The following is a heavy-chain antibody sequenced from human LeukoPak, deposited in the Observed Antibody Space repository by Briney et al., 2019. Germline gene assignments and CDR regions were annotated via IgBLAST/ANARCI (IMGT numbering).Heavy chain of an antibody. CDR2: IGGDGRGT. J-gene: IGHJ4*02. CDR3: ARDPGIAFDY. Sequence: PGGSLRLSCAASGFTFSNYAMTWVRQAPGKGLEWVSAIGGDGRGTDYADSVKGRFTISRDNSKNTLYLQMNSLRAEDTAVYYCARDPGIAFDYWGQGTLVTVSS. D-gene: IGHD1-14*01. V-gene: IGHV3-23*01. CDR1: GFTFSNYA.